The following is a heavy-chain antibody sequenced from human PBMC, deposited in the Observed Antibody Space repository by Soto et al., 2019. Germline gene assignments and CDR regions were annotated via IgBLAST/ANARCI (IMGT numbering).Heavy chain of an antibody. J-gene: IGHJ4*02. V-gene: IGHV3-23*01. Sequence: GGSLRLSCAASGFTFSSYAMSWVRQAPGKGLEWVSAISGSGGSTYYADSVKGRFTISRDNSKNTLYLQMNSLRAEDTAVYYCAKDAKPGLYSSSWSYYFDDWGQGPLVNVSS. CDR2: ISGSGGST. D-gene: IGHD6-13*01. CDR3: AKDAKPGLYSSSWSYYFDD. CDR1: GFTFSSYA.